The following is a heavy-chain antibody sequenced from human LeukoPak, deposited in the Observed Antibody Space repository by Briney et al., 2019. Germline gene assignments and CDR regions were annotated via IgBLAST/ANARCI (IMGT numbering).Heavy chain of an antibody. D-gene: IGHD3-22*01. V-gene: IGHV3-48*01. J-gene: IGHJ4*02. CDR3: ARDRDYYDSSGYNC. Sequence: PGGSLRLSCAASRFTFSSYSMNWVRQAPGKGLEWVSYISSISSTIYYADSVKGRFTISRDNAKNSLYLQMNSLRTEDTAVYYCARDRDYYDSSGYNCWGQGTLVTVSS. CDR1: RFTFSSYS. CDR2: ISSISSTI.